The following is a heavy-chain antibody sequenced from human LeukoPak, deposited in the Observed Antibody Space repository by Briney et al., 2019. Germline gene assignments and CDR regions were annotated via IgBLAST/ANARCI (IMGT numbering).Heavy chain of an antibody. D-gene: IGHD5-24*01. V-gene: IGHV3-23*01. CDR1: GFTFSSYA. J-gene: IGHJ3*01. CDR2: ISGSGGST. CDR3: VKDVQLST. Sequence: GGSLRLSCAASGFTFSSYAMSWVRQAPGKGLEWVSAISGSGGSTYYADSVKGRFTISRDNSNHTLSLQMNSLRVEDTAIYYCVKDVQLSTWGLGTMVTVSS.